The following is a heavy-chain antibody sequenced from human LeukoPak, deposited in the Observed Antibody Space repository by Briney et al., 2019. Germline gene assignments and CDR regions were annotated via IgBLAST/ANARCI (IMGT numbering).Heavy chain of an antibody. Sequence: PGGSLRLSCAASGFTFSSYAMSWGRQAPGKGLEWVSAISGSGGSTYYADSVKGRFTISRDDSKNTLYLQMNSLRAEDTAVYYCAKELVRGDNFDYWGQGTLVTVSS. D-gene: IGHD3-10*01. V-gene: IGHV3-23*01. CDR1: GFTFSSYA. CDR3: AKELVRGDNFDY. J-gene: IGHJ4*02. CDR2: ISGSGGST.